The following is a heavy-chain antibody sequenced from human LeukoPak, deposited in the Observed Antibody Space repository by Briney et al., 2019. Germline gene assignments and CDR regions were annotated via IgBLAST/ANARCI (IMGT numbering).Heavy chain of an antibody. Sequence: QPDRSLRLSCAASGFTFDDYAMHWVRQAPGKGLEWVSGISWNSGSIGYADSVKGRFTIPRDNAKNSLYLQMNSLRAEDTALYYCAKGVPAYYDILTGFDAFDIWGQGTMVTVSS. CDR3: AKGVPAYYDILTGFDAFDI. D-gene: IGHD3-9*01. V-gene: IGHV3-9*01. J-gene: IGHJ3*02. CDR1: GFTFDDYA. CDR2: ISWNSGSI.